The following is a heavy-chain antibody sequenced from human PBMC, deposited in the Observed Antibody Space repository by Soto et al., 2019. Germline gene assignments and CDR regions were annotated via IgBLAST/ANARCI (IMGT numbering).Heavy chain of an antibody. CDR3: ARHGAARPRGYYYYYGMDV. Sequence: EVQLVQSGAEVKKPGESLRISCKGSGYSFTSYWISWVRQMPGKGLEWMGRIDPSDSYTNYSPSFQGHVTISADKSISTAYLQWSSLKASDTAMYYCARHGAARPRGYYYYYGMDVWGQGTTVTVSS. D-gene: IGHD6-6*01. CDR2: IDPSDSYT. V-gene: IGHV5-10-1*03. CDR1: GYSFTSYW. J-gene: IGHJ6*02.